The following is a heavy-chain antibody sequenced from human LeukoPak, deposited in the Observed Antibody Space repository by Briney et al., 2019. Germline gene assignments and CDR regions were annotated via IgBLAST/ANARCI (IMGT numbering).Heavy chain of an antibody. D-gene: IGHD5-24*01. J-gene: IGHJ4*02. CDR1: GYTFTSYY. CDR3: PSLGRSGYIILQ. Sequence: ASVKVSCKASGYTFTSYYMHWVRQAPGQALDWMGIINPSGGSTSYAQKFQGRVNMPRDTSTSTVYMELHSLRSQYTAVHNLPSLGRSGYIILQWGQGPLVTVSS. V-gene: IGHV1-46*01. CDR2: INPSGGST.